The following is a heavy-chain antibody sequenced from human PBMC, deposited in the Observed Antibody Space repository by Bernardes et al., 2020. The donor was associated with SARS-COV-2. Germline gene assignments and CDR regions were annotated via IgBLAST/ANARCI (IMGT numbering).Heavy chain of an antibody. V-gene: IGHV3-48*04. Sequence: GSLRLSCAASGFTFSYYSMNWVRQAPGKGLEWFSYISSSSSTIYYADSVKGRFTISRDNAKNSLYLQMNSLRAEDTAVYYCAREEWAAFASWGQGTMVTVSS. J-gene: IGHJ3*02. CDR3: AREEWAAFAS. CDR2: ISSSSSTI. CDR1: GFTFSYYS. D-gene: IGHD3-3*01.